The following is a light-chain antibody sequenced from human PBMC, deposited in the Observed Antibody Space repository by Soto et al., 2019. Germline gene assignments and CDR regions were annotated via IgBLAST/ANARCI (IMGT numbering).Light chain of an antibody. CDR1: SSDVGSYNR. CDR2: EVS. Sequence: QSVLTQPPSVSGSPGQSVTISCTGTSSDVGSYNRVAWYQQPPGTATKLMIYEVSNRPSGVPDRLSGSKSGNTASLTISGLQAEDEADYYCNSYTSSDTYVFGTGTKVTVL. V-gene: IGLV2-18*02. CDR3: NSYTSSDTYV. J-gene: IGLJ1*01.